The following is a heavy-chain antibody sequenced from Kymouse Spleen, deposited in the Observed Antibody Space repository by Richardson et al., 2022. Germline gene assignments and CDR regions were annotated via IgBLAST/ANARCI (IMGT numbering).Heavy chain of an antibody. Sequence: QVQLVESGGGVVQPGRSLRLSCAASGFTFSSYGMHWVRQAPGKGLEWVAVIWYDGSNKYYADSVKGRFTISRDNSKNTLYLQMNSLRAEDTAVYYCAREWELLSYYYYGMDVWGQGTTVTVSS. CDR1: GFTFSSYG. V-gene: IGHV3-33*01. CDR3: AREWELLSYYYYGMDV. J-gene: IGHJ6*02. CDR2: IWYDGSNK. D-gene: IGHD1-26*01.